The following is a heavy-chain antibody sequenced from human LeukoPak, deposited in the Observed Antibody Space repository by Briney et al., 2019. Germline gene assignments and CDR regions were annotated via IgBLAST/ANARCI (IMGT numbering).Heavy chain of an antibody. CDR1: GGSISSSSYY. J-gene: IGHJ4*02. CDR3: ARDLEDGDYTEALSNPYFDY. Sequence: SETLSLTCTVSGGSISSSSYYWGWIRQPPGKGLEWIGSIYYSGSTYYNPSLKSRVTISVDTSKNQFSLKLSSVTAADTAVYYCARDLEDGDYTEALSNPYFDYWGQGTLVTVSS. D-gene: IGHD4-17*01. CDR2: IYYSGST. V-gene: IGHV4-39*02.